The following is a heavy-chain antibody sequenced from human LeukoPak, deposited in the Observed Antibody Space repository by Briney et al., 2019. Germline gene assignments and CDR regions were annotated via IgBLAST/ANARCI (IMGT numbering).Heavy chain of an antibody. CDR3: ATVKIASSGYSEDYYYYYGMDV. J-gene: IGHJ6*02. D-gene: IGHD3-22*01. CDR1: GYTLTELS. Sequence: ASVKVSCKVSGYTLTELSMHWVRQAPGKGLEWMGGFDPEDGETIYAQKFQGRVTMTEDTSTDTAYMELSSLRSEDTAVYYCATVKIASSGYSEDYYYYYGMDVWGQGTTVTVSS. V-gene: IGHV1-24*01. CDR2: FDPEDGET.